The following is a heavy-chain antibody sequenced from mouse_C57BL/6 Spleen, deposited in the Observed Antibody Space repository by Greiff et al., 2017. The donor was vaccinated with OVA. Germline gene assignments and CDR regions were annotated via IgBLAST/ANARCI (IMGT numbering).Heavy chain of an antibody. J-gene: IGHJ4*01. D-gene: IGHD1-1*01. V-gene: IGHV2-2*02. Sequence: VQLQQSGPGLVQPSQSLSLTCTASGFSLTSYGVHWVRQSPGKGLEWLGVIWRGGSTAYNAAFISRLGIITDNYTSHDVFNMHSLQANDTAIYYCARNAITTVVARPYAMDYWGQGTSVTVSS. CDR3: ARNAITTVVARPYAMDY. CDR1: GFSLTSYG. CDR2: IWRGGST.